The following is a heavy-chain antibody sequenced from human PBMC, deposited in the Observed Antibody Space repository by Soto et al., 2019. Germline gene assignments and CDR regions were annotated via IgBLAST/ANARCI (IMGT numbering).Heavy chain of an antibody. J-gene: IGHJ3*02. CDR1: GFTVSSNY. Sequence: PGGSLRLSCAASGFTVSSNYMSWFRQAPGKGLEWVSVIYSGGSTYYADSVKGRFTISRHNSKNTLYLQMNSLRAEDTAVYYCARTPLRLRYFGWLFAFDIWGQGTMVTVSS. CDR3: ARTPLRLRYFGWLFAFDI. V-gene: IGHV3-53*04. D-gene: IGHD3-9*01. CDR2: IYSGGST.